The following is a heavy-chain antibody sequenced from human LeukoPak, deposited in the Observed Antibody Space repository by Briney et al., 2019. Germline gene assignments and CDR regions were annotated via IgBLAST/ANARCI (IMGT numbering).Heavy chain of an antibody. Sequence: GGSLRLPCAASGFTFSSYSMNWVRQAPGKGLEWVSSISSSSSYIYYADSVKGRFTISRDNAKNSLYLQMNSLRAEDTAVYYCARGITMMGFDYWGQGTLVTVSS. CDR2: ISSSSSYI. CDR3: ARGITMMGFDY. V-gene: IGHV3-21*01. CDR1: GFTFSSYS. D-gene: IGHD3-22*01. J-gene: IGHJ4*02.